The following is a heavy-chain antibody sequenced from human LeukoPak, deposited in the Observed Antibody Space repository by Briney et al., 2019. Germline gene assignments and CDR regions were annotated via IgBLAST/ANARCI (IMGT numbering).Heavy chain of an antibody. D-gene: IGHD6-19*01. CDR3: AKPVESGGWYGDFGY. J-gene: IGHJ4*02. CDR1: GGSISSSSYY. Sequence: PSETLSLTCTVSGGSISSSSYYWGWIRQPPGKGLEWVSAIRGSGGSTYYADSVKGRFTISRDNSKNTLYLQMNSLRVEDTAVYYCAKPVESGGWYGDFGYWGQGTLVTVSS. CDR2: IRGSGGST. V-gene: IGHV3-23*01.